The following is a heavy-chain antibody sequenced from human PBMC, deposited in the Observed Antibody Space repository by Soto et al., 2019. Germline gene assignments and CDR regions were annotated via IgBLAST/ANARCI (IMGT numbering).Heavy chain of an antibody. V-gene: IGHV3-15*01. CDR1: GFTFNNAW. J-gene: IGHJ4*02. CDR2: IKRKGDGETT. CDR3: ARSYDYIWGNYRPLDF. Sequence: PGGSLRLSCAASGFTFNNAWMSWVRQAPGKGLEWVGRIKRKGDGETTDYAAPVKGRFTISRDDSENTLYLQMNSLRTEDTAVYYCARSYDYIWGNYRPLDFWGQGTLVTVSS. D-gene: IGHD3-16*02.